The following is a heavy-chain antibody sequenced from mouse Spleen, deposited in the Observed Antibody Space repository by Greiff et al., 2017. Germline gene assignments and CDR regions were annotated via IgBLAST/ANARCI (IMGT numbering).Heavy chain of an antibody. J-gene: IGHJ2*01. CDR2: IDPSDSYT. CDR1: GYTFTSYW. CDR3: ARRGHGY. V-gene: IGHV1-69*01. D-gene: IGHD3-1*01. Sequence: QVQLQQPGAELVMPGASVKLSCKASGYTFTSYWMHWVKQRPGQGLEWIGEIDPSDSYTNYNQKFKGKATLTVDKSSSTAYMQLSSLTSEDSAVYYCARRGHGYWGQGTTLTVSS.